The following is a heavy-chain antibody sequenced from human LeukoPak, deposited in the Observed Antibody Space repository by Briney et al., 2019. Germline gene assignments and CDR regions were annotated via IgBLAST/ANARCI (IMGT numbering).Heavy chain of an antibody. V-gene: IGHV3-64D*09. D-gene: IGHD3-10*01. CDR3: VKGSRGYGSGTYFDY. Sequence: GGSLRLSCSASGFTFGSYGMHWVRQAPGKGLEYVSGTCFSGSSTYNAESVKGRFTISRDNSKNSVYLQMNSLRPEDTAVYYCVKGSRGYGSGTYFDYWGQGTLVTVSP. CDR2: TCFSGSST. J-gene: IGHJ4*02. CDR1: GFTFGSYG.